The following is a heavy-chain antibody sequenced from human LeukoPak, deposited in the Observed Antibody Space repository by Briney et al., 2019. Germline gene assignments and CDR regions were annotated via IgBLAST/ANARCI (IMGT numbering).Heavy chain of an antibody. CDR2: IYHSGST. CDR3: ATSTIYYYYGMDV. CDR1: GGSISSGGYS. D-gene: IGHD5-12*01. J-gene: IGHJ6*02. V-gene: IGHV4-30-2*01. Sequence: PSETLSLTCAVSGGSISSGGYSWSWIRQPPGKGPEWIGYIYHSGSTYYNPSLKSRVTISVDRSKNQFSLKLSSVTAADTAVYYCATSTIYYYYGMDVWGQGTTVTVSS.